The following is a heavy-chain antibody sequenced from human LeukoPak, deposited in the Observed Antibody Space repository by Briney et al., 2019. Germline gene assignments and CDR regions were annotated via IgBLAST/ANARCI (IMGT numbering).Heavy chain of an antibody. Sequence: ASVKVSCKASGYTFTGYYMHWVRQAPGQGLEWMGWINPNSGGTNYAQKFQGRVTMTRDTSISTAYMELSRLRSDDTAVYYCARVKPFWSGYLWGDYWGQGTLVTVSS. CDR2: INPNSGGT. CDR1: GYTFTGYY. V-gene: IGHV1-2*02. D-gene: IGHD3-3*02. J-gene: IGHJ4*02. CDR3: ARVKPFWSGYLWGDY.